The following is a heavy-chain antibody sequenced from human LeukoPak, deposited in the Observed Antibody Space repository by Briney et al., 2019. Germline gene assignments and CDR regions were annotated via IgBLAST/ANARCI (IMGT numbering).Heavy chain of an antibody. D-gene: IGHD4-17*01. J-gene: IGHJ4*02. CDR2: INPNSGGT. CDR3: RTDRYGDYGDYIDY. Sequence: GASVKVSCKASGYTFTGYYTHWVRQAPGQGLEWMGWINPNSGGTNYAQKFQGRVTMTRDTSISTAYMELSRLRSDDTAVYYCRTDRYGDYGDYIDYWGQGTLVTVSS. V-gene: IGHV1-2*02. CDR1: GYTFTGYY.